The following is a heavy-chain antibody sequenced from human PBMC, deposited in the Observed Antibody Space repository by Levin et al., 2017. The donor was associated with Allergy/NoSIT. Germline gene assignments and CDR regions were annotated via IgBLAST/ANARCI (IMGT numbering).Heavy chain of an antibody. CDR3: ARGNYYGMDV. J-gene: IGHJ6*02. V-gene: IGHV3-74*01. CDR2: INSDGSTT. Sequence: GGSLRLSCAASGFTFSSYWMHWVRQAPGKGLLWVSRINSDGSTTSYADSVKGRFTISRDNAKNTVYLQMNSLRAEDTAVYYCARGNYYGMDVWGQGTTVTVSS. CDR1: GFTFSSYW.